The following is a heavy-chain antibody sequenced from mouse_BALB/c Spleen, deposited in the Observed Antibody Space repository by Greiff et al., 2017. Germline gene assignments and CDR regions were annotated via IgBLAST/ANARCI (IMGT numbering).Heavy chain of an antibody. CDR1: GFTFTDYY. Sequence: DVKLVESGGGLVQPGGSLRLSCATSGFTFTDYYMSWVRQPPGKALEWLGFIRNKANGYTTEYSASVTGRFTISRDNSQSILYLQMNTLRAEDRATYYCARGPPHVDYWGQGTTHTDSA. J-gene: IGHJ2*01. CDR2: IRNKANGYTT. V-gene: IGHV7-3*02. CDR3: ARGPPHVDY.